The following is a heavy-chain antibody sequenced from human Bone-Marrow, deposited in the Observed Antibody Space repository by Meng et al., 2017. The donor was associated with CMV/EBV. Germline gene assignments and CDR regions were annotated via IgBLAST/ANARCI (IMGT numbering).Heavy chain of an antibody. J-gene: IGHJ6*02. Sequence: GGSLRLSCVASGFTFSSYAMHWVRQAPGKGLEWVSGIRSSGDDTHYAVSVKGRFTISRDNSKSTLYMQMSSLRAEDKAIYYCAKGAQLPIYYYYDMDVWGQGTTVTVSS. D-gene: IGHD6-19*01. CDR3: AKGAQLPIYYYYDMDV. CDR1: GFTFSSYA. V-gene: IGHV3-23*01. CDR2: IRSSGDDT.